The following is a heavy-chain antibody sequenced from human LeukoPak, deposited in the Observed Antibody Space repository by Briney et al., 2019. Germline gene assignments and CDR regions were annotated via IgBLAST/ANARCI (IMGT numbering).Heavy chain of an antibody. V-gene: IGHV3-7*01. D-gene: IGHD1-26*01. CDR2: IKHDLSET. Sequence: PGGSLRLSCAASGFTFRSDWMSWVRQAPGKGLEWVATIKHDLSETHYADSVQGRFTVSRDNPKNSLFLQMNSLRVEDTALYFCAKWDFFGDYFSFDPRGQGTRVTVSS. CDR1: GFTFRSDW. J-gene: IGHJ5*02. CDR3: AKWDFFGDYFSFDP.